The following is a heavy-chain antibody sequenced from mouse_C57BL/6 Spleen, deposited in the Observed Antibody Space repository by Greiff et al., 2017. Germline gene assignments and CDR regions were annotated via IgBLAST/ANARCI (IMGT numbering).Heavy chain of an antibody. Sequence: VQLQQSGAELAKPGASVKLSCKASGYTFTSYWMHWVKQRPGQGLEWIGYINPRSGYTKYNQKCKDKATLTADKSSSTAYMQLSSLTYEDSAVYYCARFTTVVAGDWYFDVWGTGTTVTVSS. V-gene: IGHV1-7*01. CDR2: INPRSGYT. CDR3: ARFTTVVAGDWYFDV. D-gene: IGHD1-1*01. CDR1: GYTFTSYW. J-gene: IGHJ1*03.